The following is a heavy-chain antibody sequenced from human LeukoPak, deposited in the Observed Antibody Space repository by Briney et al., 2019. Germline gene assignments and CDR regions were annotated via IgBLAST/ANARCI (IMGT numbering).Heavy chain of an antibody. CDR3: ARDWDWNDERFHNWFDP. CDR1: GFTFRNYA. D-gene: IGHD1-1*01. Sequence: GGSLRLSCAASGFTFRNYAMHWVRQAPGKGLEYVSAINNKGDSTFYIDSVKGRFTISRDNSKNTLYLQMGSLRAEDTAVYYCARDWDWNDERFHNWFDPWGQGTLVTVSS. J-gene: IGHJ5*02. CDR2: INNKGDST. V-gene: IGHV3-64*02.